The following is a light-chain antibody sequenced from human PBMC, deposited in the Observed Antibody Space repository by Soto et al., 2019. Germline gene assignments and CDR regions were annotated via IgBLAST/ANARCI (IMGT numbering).Light chain of an antibody. CDR3: CSYAGSSTYV. CDR2: EVS. CDR1: SSDVGSYNL. V-gene: IGLV2-23*02. J-gene: IGLJ1*01. Sequence: QSALTQPASVSGSPGQSITISCTGTSSDVGSYNLVSWYQQHPGKAPKLMIYEVSKRPSVVSNRFSGSKSGNTASLTISGLQAEDEADYYCCSYAGSSTYVFGTWTKLTVL.